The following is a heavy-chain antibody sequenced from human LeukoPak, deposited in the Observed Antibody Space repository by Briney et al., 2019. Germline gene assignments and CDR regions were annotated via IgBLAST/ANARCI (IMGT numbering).Heavy chain of an antibody. J-gene: IGHJ4*02. Sequence: GGSLRLSCVASGFTFSNYAMHWVRQAPGKGLEWVAVISYGGSNKFYADSVKGRFTISRDNSKKTLYLQLNSLRLEDTAVYYCAKDYCGGDCFETYYFDYWGQGTLVTVSS. CDR1: GFTFSNYA. D-gene: IGHD2-21*02. CDR3: AKDYCGGDCFETYYFDY. V-gene: IGHV3-30*04. CDR2: ISYGGSNK.